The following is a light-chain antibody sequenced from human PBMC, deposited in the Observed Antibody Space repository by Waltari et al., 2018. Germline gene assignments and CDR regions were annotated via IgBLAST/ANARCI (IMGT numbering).Light chain of an antibody. V-gene: IGLV2-14*03. J-gene: IGLJ6*01. Sequence: QSALTQPASVSGSPGQSITISCTGTSSDVGGFDFVSWYQQYPGKAPKLIIYGVSDRPSGVSSRFSGSKSGNTASLTISGLQTEDEADYYCSSYTSTTTPYNVFGSGTKVTVL. CDR1: SSDVGGFDF. CDR3: SSYTSTTTPYNV. CDR2: GVS.